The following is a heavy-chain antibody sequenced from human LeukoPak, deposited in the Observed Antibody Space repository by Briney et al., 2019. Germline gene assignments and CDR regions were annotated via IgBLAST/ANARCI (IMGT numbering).Heavy chain of an antibody. CDR2: ISGSGGST. Sequence: GGSLRLSCAASGFTFSSYAMSWVRQAPGKGLEWVSAISGSGGSTYYADSVEGRFTISRDNSKNTLYLQMNSLRAEDTAVYYCAKGGYDYVWGSYPLVPSDYWGQGTLVTVSS. D-gene: IGHD3-16*02. J-gene: IGHJ4*02. CDR1: GFTFSSYA. CDR3: AKGGYDYVWGSYPLVPSDY. V-gene: IGHV3-23*01.